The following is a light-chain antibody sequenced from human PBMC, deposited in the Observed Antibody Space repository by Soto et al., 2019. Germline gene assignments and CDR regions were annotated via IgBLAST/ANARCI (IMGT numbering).Light chain of an antibody. CDR3: QQRSNWQIT. CDR2: DAS. V-gene: IGKV3D-20*02. CDR1: QTVSITY. Sequence: EVVLTQSPGTLSLSPGESATLSCRASQTVSITYLTWYQQKPGQAPRLLIYDASNRATGIPARFSGSGSGTDFTLTISSLEPEDFAVYYCQQRSNWQITFGQGTRLEIK. J-gene: IGKJ5*01.